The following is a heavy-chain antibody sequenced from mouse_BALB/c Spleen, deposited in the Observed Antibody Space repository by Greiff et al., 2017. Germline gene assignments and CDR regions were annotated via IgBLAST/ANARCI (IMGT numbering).Heavy chain of an antibody. CDR2: ISDGGSYT. Sequence: VQLKESGGGLVKPGGSLKLSCAASGFTFSDYYMYWVRQTPEKRLEWVATISDGGSYTYYPDSVKGRFTISRDNAKNNLYLQMSSLKSEDTAMYYCARDRYAPFAYWGQGTLVTVSA. CDR1: GFTFSDYY. CDR3: ARDRYAPFAY. J-gene: IGHJ3*01. V-gene: IGHV5-4*02. D-gene: IGHD2-14*01.